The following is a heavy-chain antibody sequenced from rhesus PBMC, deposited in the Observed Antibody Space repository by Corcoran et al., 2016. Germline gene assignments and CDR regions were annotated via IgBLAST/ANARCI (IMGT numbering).Heavy chain of an antibody. CDR3: TRDISSGSWNSGFDY. J-gene: IGHJ4*01. CDR2: ISPYNGNK. Sequence: QVQLVQSGAEIKQPGASVKLSCKASGYTFTSYYMHWVRQAPGQGLEWIGLISPYNGNKDYAQNFQCRVTITTDTSTSTGYMELSSLRSEDTAVYYCTRDISSGSWNSGFDYWGQGVLVTVSS. D-gene: IGHD6-25*01. V-gene: IGHV1-180*01. CDR1: GYTFTSYY.